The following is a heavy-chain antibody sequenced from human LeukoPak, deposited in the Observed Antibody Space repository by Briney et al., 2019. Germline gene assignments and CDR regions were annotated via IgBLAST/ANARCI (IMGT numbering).Heavy chain of an antibody. J-gene: IGHJ6*03. D-gene: IGHD1-1*01. V-gene: IGHV4-59*01. Sequence: SETLSLTCSVSDDSITMYYWTWIRQPPGKGLEWIGYVDHTGSTNFNPSLNGRVSISRHTTKNLFSLRLRSVTAADTAVYFCARGRVSSSTWYSTYYYYFYMDVWGKGTTVTV. CDR1: DDSITMYY. CDR3: ARGRVSSSTWYSTYYYYFYMDV. CDR2: VDHTGST.